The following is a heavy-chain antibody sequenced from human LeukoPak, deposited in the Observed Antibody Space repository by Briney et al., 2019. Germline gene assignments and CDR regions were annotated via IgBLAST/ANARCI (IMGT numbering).Heavy chain of an antibody. J-gene: IGHJ5*02. V-gene: IGHV4-39*01. CDR3: ATIELKNRVYHWFAP. D-gene: IGHD1-7*01. CDR1: GGSISSDAYY. Sequence: PSETLSLTCTASGGSISSDAYYWAWVRQPPGKGLEWIGIVYYTGSTYYNPSLKSRLIMFVDTSKNQFSLKLSSVTAADTAVYYWATIELKNRVYHWFAPGGQETLVPVPS. CDR2: VYYTGST.